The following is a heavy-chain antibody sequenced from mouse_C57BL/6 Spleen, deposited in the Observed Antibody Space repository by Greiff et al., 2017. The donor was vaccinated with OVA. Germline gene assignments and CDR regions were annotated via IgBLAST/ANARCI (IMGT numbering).Heavy chain of an antibody. J-gene: IGHJ2*01. CDR3: TSLGVTDFLLDY. Sequence: EVKLMESGAELVRPGASVKLSCTASGFNIKDYYMHWVKQRPEQGLEWIGRIDPEDGDTEYAPKFQGKATMTADTSSNTAYLQLSSLTSEDTAVYYCTSLGVTDFLLDYWGQGTTLTVSS. CDR2: IDPEDGDT. D-gene: IGHD2-2*01. CDR1: GFNIKDYY. V-gene: IGHV14-1*01.